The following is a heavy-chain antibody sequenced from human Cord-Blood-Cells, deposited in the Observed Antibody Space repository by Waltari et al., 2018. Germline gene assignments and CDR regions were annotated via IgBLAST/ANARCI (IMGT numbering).Heavy chain of an antibody. CDR1: GGSISSYY. CDR3: ARRGYSSSWFDY. Sequence: QVQLQESGPGLVKPSETLSLTCTVSGGSISSYYWSWIRQPPGKGLEWIGYIYYSGSTNYNPYLKSRVTISVDTSKNQFSLKLSSVTAADTAVYYCARRGYSSSWFDYWGQGTLVTVSS. V-gene: IGHV4-59*01. CDR2: IYYSGST. D-gene: IGHD6-13*01. J-gene: IGHJ4*02.